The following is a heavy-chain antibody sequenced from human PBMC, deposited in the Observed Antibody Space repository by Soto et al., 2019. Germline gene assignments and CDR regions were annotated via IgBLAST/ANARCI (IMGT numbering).Heavy chain of an antibody. CDR2: ISTSGDNA. Sequence: GGSLRLSCAASGLTFSGYPMNWVRQAPGKGLEWVSSISTSGDNAYYTDSVKGRFTISRDTSKDTLYLQMSSLRAEDTAVYYRGRSGSHHTGIIDQWGQETLVTVSS. V-gene: IGHV3-23*01. J-gene: IGHJ5*02. D-gene: IGHD1-20*01. CDR3: GRSGSHHTGIIDQ. CDR1: GLTFSGYP.